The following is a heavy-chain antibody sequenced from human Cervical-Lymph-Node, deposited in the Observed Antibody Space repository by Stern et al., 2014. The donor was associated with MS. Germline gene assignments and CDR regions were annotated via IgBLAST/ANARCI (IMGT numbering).Heavy chain of an antibody. V-gene: IGHV3-30*03. CDR1: GLPFSSYA. J-gene: IGHJ4*02. CDR3: ATRSGQVVPAAMAFEY. Sequence: VQLVESGGGVVQPGRSLRLSCTASGLPFSSYAMHWVRQTPGKGLEWVAVTSVDGGRSCYLNAVEGRFTISRDNSQNTVYLQMNGLRAEDTAVYYCATRSGQVVPAAMAFEYWGQGTLVTVAS. D-gene: IGHD2-2*01. CDR2: TSVDGGRS.